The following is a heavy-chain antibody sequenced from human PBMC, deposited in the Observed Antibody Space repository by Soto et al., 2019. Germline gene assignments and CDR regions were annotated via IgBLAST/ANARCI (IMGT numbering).Heavy chain of an antibody. Sequence: GESLKISCKGSGYSFTSYWISWVRQIPGKGLEWMGRIDPSDSYTNYSPSFQGHVTISADKSISTAYLQWSSLKASDTAMYYCARILIAAPAYYYYGMVVWGQGTTVTVSS. CDR2: IDPSDSYT. CDR3: ARILIAAPAYYYYGMVV. D-gene: IGHD6-25*01. J-gene: IGHJ6*02. CDR1: GYSFTSYW. V-gene: IGHV5-10-1*01.